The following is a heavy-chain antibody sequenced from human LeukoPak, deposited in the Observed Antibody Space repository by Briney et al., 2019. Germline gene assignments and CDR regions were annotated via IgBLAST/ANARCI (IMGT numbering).Heavy chain of an antibody. CDR2: IYYSGST. Sequence: SETLSLTCTVSGGSISSSSYYWGRIRQPPGTGLEWIGSIYYSGSTYYNPSLKSRVTISVDTSKNQFSLKLSSVTAADTAVYYCARGQGIMTTVTPGYFDYWGQGTLVTVSS. V-gene: IGHV4-39*07. CDR3: ARGQGIMTTVTPGYFDY. J-gene: IGHJ4*02. D-gene: IGHD4-17*01. CDR1: GGSISSSSYY.